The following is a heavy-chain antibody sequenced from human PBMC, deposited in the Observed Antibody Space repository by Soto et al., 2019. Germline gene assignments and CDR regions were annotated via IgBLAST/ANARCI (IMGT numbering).Heavy chain of an antibody. CDR1: GFTFNSHA. CDR2: ISYGGANK. V-gene: IGHV3-33*05. CDR3: ARELVTDLYFEY. D-gene: IGHD2-21*02. Sequence: GSLRLSCAVSGFTFNSHAMRWVLQAPGKGLEWVAVISYGGANKYYGDSVKGRFTISRDNSKNSLYLQMNRLRDEDTAVYYCARELVTDLYFEYWGKGTLVTVSS. J-gene: IGHJ4*02.